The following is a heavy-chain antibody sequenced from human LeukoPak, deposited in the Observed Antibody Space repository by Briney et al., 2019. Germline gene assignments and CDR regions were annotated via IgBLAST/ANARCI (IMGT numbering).Heavy chain of an antibody. V-gene: IGHV4-39*07. CDR2: IYSSGST. D-gene: IGHD6-13*01. Sequence: SETLSLTCSVSGVSISSGSNYWGWIRQPPWKTLEWIGSIYSSGSTYYNSSLKSRVIILIDTSKNQFSLKLSSVTAADTAVYYCARRVGWGRQQQLVRDGYYFDYWGQGTLVTVSS. CDR3: ARRVGWGRQQQLVRDGYYFDY. CDR1: GVSISSGSNY. J-gene: IGHJ4*02.